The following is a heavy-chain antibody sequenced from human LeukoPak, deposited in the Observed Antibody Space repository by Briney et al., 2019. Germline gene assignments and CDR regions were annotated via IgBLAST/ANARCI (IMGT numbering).Heavy chain of an antibody. CDR1: GGSINSYY. CDR3: ARDCSGGSCYGAFDI. CDR2: IYDSGST. V-gene: IGHV4-30-4*01. J-gene: IGHJ3*02. Sequence: PSETLSLTCTVSGGSINSYYWSWIRQPPGKGLEWIGYIYDSGSTYYNPSLKSRITISVDTSENRFSLKLSSVTATDTAVYYCARDCSGGSCYGAFDIWGQGTMVTVSS. D-gene: IGHD2-15*01.